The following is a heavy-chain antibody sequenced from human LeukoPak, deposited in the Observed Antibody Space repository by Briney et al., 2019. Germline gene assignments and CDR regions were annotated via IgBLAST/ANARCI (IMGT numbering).Heavy chain of an antibody. D-gene: IGHD1-7*01. CDR1: GFTFSSYS. Sequence: KPGGSLRLSCAASGFTFSSYSMNWVRQAPGKGLEWVSSIGSRSTYTYSADSVKGRFTISRDNAKNSLYLQMNCLRAGDTAVYYCARGGLNFDAFDIWGQGTMVTVSS. J-gene: IGHJ3*02. CDR2: IGSRSTYT. V-gene: IGHV3-21*01. CDR3: ARGGLNFDAFDI.